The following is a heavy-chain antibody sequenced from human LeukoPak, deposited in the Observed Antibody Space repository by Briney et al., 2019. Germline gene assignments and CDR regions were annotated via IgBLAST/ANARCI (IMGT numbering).Heavy chain of an antibody. CDR2: IYISGST. V-gene: IGHV4-61*02. CDR3: ASVLWFGDPPHY. Sequence: PWETLSLTCTVSGGSISSGSYYWNWIRQPAGKGLEWIGLIYISGSTNYNPSLKSRVTISLDTSKNQFSLKLTSVTAADTAVYYCASVLWFGDPPHYWGQGTLVTVSS. CDR1: GGSISSGSYY. J-gene: IGHJ4*02. D-gene: IGHD3-10*01.